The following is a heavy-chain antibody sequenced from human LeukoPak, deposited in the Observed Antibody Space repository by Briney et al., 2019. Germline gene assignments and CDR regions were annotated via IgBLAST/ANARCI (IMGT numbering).Heavy chain of an antibody. D-gene: IGHD6-6*01. V-gene: IGHV3-7*01. Sequence: GGSLRLSCAASGFTFSSYWMSWVRQAPGKGLEWVANIKQDGSEKYYVASVKGRYTISRDNAKNSLYLQMNSLRAEDTAVYYCARAVRAARPISWFDPWGQGTLVTVSS. J-gene: IGHJ5*02. CDR3: ARAVRAARPISWFDP. CDR1: GFTFSSYW. CDR2: IKQDGSEK.